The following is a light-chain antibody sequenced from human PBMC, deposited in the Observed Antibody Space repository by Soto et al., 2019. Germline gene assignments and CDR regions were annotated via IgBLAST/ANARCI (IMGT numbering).Light chain of an antibody. CDR1: QNVRTF. Sequence: DIILTQSPDTLSLSPGERATLSCRASQNVRTFLAWYQQKPGQAPRLLISDASYRATGVPPRFSGSGSGTDFTLTISSLEPEDFAVYYCLQQSDWPLTFGGGSKVEI. J-gene: IGKJ4*01. CDR3: LQQSDWPLT. V-gene: IGKV3-11*01. CDR2: DAS.